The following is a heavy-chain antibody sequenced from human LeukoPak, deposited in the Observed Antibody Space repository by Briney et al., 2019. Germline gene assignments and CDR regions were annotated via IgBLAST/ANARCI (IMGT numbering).Heavy chain of an antibody. Sequence: NPSETLSLTCAVYGGSFSGYYWSWIRQPPGKGLEWIGSIYYSGSTYYNPSLKSRVTISVDTSKNQFSLKLSSVTAADTAVYYCARRIRAPYSSGWLNWFDPWGQGTLVTVSS. CDR1: GGSFSGYY. CDR3: ARRIRAPYSSGWLNWFDP. J-gene: IGHJ5*02. D-gene: IGHD6-19*01. V-gene: IGHV4-34*01. CDR2: IYYSGST.